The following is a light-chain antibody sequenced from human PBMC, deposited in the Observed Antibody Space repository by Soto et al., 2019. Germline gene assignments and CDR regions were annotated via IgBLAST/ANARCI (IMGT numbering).Light chain of an antibody. CDR1: QSISSY. V-gene: IGKV1-39*01. CDR3: QQSYSGLYT. CDR2: AAS. J-gene: IGKJ2*01. Sequence: DIQMTQSPSSLSASVGDRVTITCRASQSISSYLNWYQQKPGKAPKLLIYAASSLQSGVPSRFSGSGSGTDFTLTISSLQPEDFATYYCQQSYSGLYTFGQGTQLEIK.